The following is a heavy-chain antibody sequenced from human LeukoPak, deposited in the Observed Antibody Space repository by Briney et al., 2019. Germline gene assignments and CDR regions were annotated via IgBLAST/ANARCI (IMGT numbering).Heavy chain of an antibody. V-gene: IGHV3-30*18. J-gene: IGHJ4*02. CDR3: AKALWSRLSVDY. CDR1: GFTFGSYG. Sequence: GRSLRLSCAVSGFTFGSYGMHWVRQAPGKGLEWVAVISYDGSNKYYADSVKGRFTISRDNSKNTLYLQMNSLRAEDTAVYYCAKALWSRLSVDYWGQGTLVTVSS. D-gene: IGHD2-21*01. CDR2: ISYDGSNK.